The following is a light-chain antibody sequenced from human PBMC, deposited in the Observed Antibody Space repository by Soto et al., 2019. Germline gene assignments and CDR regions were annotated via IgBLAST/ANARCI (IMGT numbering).Light chain of an antibody. CDR2: KAF. Sequence: DRQMTQSPSTMSASVGDRVTITCRASQSISSWLAWYQQKPGKAPKLLIYKAFSLVSGVPSRFSGSGSLTVFTLTISSLLPDDFATYYCQQYNSYPVTFGQGIKLEIK. J-gene: IGKJ2*01. CDR3: QQYNSYPVT. V-gene: IGKV1-5*03. CDR1: QSISSW.